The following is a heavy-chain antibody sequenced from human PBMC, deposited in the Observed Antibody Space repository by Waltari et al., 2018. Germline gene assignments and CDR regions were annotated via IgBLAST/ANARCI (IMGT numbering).Heavy chain of an antibody. J-gene: IGHJ3*02. V-gene: IGHV1-2*02. CDR3: ARDKTRSSGYYSYDAFDI. Sequence: QVQLVQSGAEVKKPGASVKVSCKASGYTFTGYYMHWVRQAPGQGLEWMGGLNPNSGGTNYAQKFEGRVTMTRDTSISTAYMELSRLRSDDTAVYYCARDKTRSSGYYSYDAFDIWGQGTMVTVSS. D-gene: IGHD3-22*01. CDR1: GYTFTGYY. CDR2: LNPNSGGT.